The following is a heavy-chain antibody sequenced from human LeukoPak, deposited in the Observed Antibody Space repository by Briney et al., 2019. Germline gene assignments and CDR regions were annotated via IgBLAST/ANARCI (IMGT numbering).Heavy chain of an antibody. D-gene: IGHD4/OR15-4a*01. V-gene: IGHV4-59*02. Sequence: SETLSLTCAVSGGSVSSYHWTWVRQVPGKGLELIGYINYSGSTICNPSLETRVTISVDTSKNQLSLKLTSVTAADTAVYYCASILYGANGFDYWGQGTLVTVSS. CDR1: GGSVSSYH. J-gene: IGHJ4*02. CDR3: ASILYGANGFDY. CDR2: INYSGST.